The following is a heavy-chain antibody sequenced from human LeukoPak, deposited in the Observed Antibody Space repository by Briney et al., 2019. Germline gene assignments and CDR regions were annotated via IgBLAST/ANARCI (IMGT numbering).Heavy chain of an antibody. Sequence: GGSLRLSCAASGFTFSSYGMHWVRQAPGKGLEWVAFIRYDGSNKYYADSVKGRFTISRDNSKNTLYLQMNSLRAEDTAVYYCAKMYSSGWYETDYWGQGTLVTVSS. D-gene: IGHD6-19*01. CDR3: AKMYSSGWYETDY. V-gene: IGHV3-30*02. J-gene: IGHJ4*02. CDR2: IRYDGSNK. CDR1: GFTFSSYG.